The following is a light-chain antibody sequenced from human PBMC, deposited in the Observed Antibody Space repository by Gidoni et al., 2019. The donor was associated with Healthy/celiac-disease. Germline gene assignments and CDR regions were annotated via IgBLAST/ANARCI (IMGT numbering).Light chain of an antibody. CDR3: QQYYSTLRNT. V-gene: IGKV1-NL1*01. J-gene: IGKJ5*01. CDR2: GAS. Sequence: DIQMTQSPSSLSASVGDRVTITYRASKGISNSLAWYQQKPGKAPKLLLYGASRLESGVPSRFSGSGSGTDYTLTISSLQPEDFATYYCQQYYSTLRNTCGQGTRLEIK. CDR1: KGISNS.